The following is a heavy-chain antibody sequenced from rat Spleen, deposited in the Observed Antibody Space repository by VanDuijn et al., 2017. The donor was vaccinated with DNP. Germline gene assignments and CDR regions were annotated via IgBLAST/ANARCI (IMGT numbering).Heavy chain of an antibody. Sequence: QVQLKESGPGLVQPSQTLSLTCTVSGFSLTSYNVHWVRQPTGKGLEWMGIIWTGGSTDYNSALKSRLSISRDTSKSQVFLKMNSLQTEDIATYYCARGDYYAMDAWGQGTSVTVSS. J-gene: IGHJ4*01. CDR3: ARGDYYAMDA. CDR1: GFSLTSYN. V-gene: IGHV2-30*01. CDR2: IWTGGST.